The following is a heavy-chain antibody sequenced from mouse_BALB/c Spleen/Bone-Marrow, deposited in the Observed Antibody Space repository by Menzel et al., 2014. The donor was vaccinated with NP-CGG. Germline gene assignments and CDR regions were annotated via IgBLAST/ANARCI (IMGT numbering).Heavy chain of an antibody. V-gene: IGHV2-9*02. CDR2: IWAGGST. J-gene: IGHJ1*01. Sequence: VKVVDSGPGLVAPSQSLSITCTVSGFSLTNYGVHWVRQPPGKGLEWLGLIWAGGSTNYNSALMSRLSISKDNSKSQVFLKMNSLQTDDTAMYYCARKDYGSRGGYFDVWGAGTTVTVSS. CDR3: ARKDYGSRGGYFDV. CDR1: GFSLTNYG. D-gene: IGHD1-1*01.